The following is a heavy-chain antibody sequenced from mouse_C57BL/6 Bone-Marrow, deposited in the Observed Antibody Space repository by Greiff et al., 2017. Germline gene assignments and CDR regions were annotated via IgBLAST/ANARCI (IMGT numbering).Heavy chain of an antibody. CDR3: ARPYYSNYWYFDV. V-gene: IGHV1-55*01. CDR2: IYPTSGRT. CDR1: GYTFTSYW. D-gene: IGHD2-5*01. J-gene: IGHJ1*03. Sequence: QVQLQQPGAELVKPGASVKMSCKASGYTFTSYWITWVKQRPGQGLEWIGDIYPTSGRTNYNEKFKSKAILTVDTSSNTAYMQLSILTSEDSAVYYCARPYYSNYWYFDVWGTGTTVTGSS.